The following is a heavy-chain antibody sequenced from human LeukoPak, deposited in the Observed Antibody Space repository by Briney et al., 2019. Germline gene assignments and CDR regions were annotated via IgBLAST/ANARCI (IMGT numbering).Heavy chain of an antibody. CDR1: GFTFSSYG. V-gene: IGHV3-30*18. J-gene: IGHJ6*02. CDR2: ISYDGSNK. CDR3: AKYMWFGELLRLYYYYYGMDV. Sequence: GGSLRLSCAASGFTFSSYGMHWVRQAPGKGLEWVAVISYDGSNKYYADSVKGRFTISRDNSKNTLYLQMNSLRAEDTAVYYCAKYMWFGELLRLYYYYYGMDVWGQGTTVTVSS. D-gene: IGHD3-10*01.